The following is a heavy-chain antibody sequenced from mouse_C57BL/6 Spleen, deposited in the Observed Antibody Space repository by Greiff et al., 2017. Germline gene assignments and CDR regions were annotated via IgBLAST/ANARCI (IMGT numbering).Heavy chain of an antibody. CDR1: GYTFTSYW. J-gene: IGHJ1*03. D-gene: IGHD1-1*01. CDR2: IDPSDSYT. V-gene: IGHV1-69*01. CDR3: ARSGDYYGSYWYFDV. Sequence: VQLQQPGAELVMPGASVKLSCKASGYTFTSYWMHWVKQRPGQGLEWIGEIDPSDSYTNYNQKFKGKSTLTVDKSSSTAYMRLSSLTSEDSAVYYCARSGDYYGSYWYFDVWGTGTTVTVSS.